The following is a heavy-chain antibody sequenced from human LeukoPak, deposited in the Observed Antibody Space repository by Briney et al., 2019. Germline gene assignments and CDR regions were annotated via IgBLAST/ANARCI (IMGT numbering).Heavy chain of an antibody. J-gene: IGHJ5*02. Sequence: GGSLRLSCAASGFTFSTYIMNWVRQAPGKGLDWVSYISSSSTTIYYADSVKGRFTISRDNAKNSLYLQMNSLRAEDTAVYYCTRDRGFTMIRGVITNWFDPWGQGTQVTVSS. D-gene: IGHD3-10*01. V-gene: IGHV3-48*01. CDR2: ISSSSTTI. CDR3: TRDRGFTMIRGVITNWFDP. CDR1: GFTFSTYI.